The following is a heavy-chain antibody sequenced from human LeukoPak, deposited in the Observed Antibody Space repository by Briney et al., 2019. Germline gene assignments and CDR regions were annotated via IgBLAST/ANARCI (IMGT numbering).Heavy chain of an antibody. V-gene: IGHV3-30*02. CDR1: GFTFSSYG. Sequence: SGGSLRLSCAASGFTFSSYGMHWVRQAPGKGLEWVAFIRYDGSNKYYADSVKGRFTISRDNSKNTLYLQMNSLRAEDTAVYYCARVGATYYYDRTTDYWGQGTLVTVSS. J-gene: IGHJ4*02. CDR2: IRYDGSNK. CDR3: ARVGATYYYDRTTDY. D-gene: IGHD3-22*01.